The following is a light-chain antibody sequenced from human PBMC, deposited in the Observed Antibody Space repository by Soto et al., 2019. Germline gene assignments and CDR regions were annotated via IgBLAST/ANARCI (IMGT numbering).Light chain of an antibody. Sequence: EIVMTQSPATLSVSPGERATLSCRASQSVSSSYLAWYQQKPGQAPRLLIYGASSRATGIPDRFSASVSRTDFTLTISDVQPEDFALYYCHQRQSWPRTFGQGTKVDIK. J-gene: IGKJ1*01. CDR2: GAS. V-gene: IGKV3D-20*02. CDR1: QSVSSSY. CDR3: HQRQSWPRT.